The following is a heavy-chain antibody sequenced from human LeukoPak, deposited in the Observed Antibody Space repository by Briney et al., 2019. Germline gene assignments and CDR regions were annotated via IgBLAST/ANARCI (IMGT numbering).Heavy chain of an antibody. D-gene: IGHD5-18*01. Sequence: GASVKVSCKASGYTFTYHYIHLVRQAPGQGLEWMGIINPSNGDTNYAQRFQGRVTMTRDTSTSTVYMELSSLDSEDTAVYYCARGQDTAMAYVRGSFDYWGQGTLVTVSS. V-gene: IGHV1-46*01. CDR1: GYTFTYHY. CDR3: ARGQDTAMAYVRGSFDY. CDR2: INPSNGDT. J-gene: IGHJ4*02.